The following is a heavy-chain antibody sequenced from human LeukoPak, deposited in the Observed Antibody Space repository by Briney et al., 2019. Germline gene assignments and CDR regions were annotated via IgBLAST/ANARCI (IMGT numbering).Heavy chain of an antibody. CDR2: IIQDGSER. J-gene: IGHJ3*01. CDR3: AREGASTISLAFDV. Sequence: GGSLRLSCAVSGFPLSTFWMTWVRQAPGRGLEWVANIIQDGSERYYVASVKGRFTISRDNAKNSLFLQINSLRAEDTAVYYCAREGASTISLAFDVWGQGTMVTVSS. V-gene: IGHV3-7*01. D-gene: IGHD3-16*01. CDR1: GFPLSTFW.